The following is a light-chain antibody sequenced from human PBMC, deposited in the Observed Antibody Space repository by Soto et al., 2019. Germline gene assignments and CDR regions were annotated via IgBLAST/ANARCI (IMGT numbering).Light chain of an antibody. CDR3: SLYTSSSTYV. CDR2: EVS. V-gene: IGLV2-14*01. J-gene: IGLJ1*01. Sequence: QSVLTQPASLSGSPGQSITISCTGTSSDIGAYDYVSWFQQHPGTAPQVMIYEVSNRPSGVPDRFSGSKSGNTASLTIPWHPAEDEPGISRSLYTSSSTYVFGTGTKVTVL. CDR1: SSDIGAYDY.